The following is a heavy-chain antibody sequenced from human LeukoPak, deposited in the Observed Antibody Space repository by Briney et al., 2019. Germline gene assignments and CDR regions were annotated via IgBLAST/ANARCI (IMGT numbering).Heavy chain of an antibody. CDR1: GFTFSDYW. CDR3: ARDHRIGGFMDL. CDR2: IKSDGSST. D-gene: IGHD2-15*01. J-gene: IGHJ6*04. V-gene: IGHV3-74*01. Sequence: GGSLRLSCAASGFTFSDYWMHWVRQAPGKGLVWVSRIKSDGSSTSYADSVKGRFTISRDNAKNSLYLQMNSLRAEDMAVYYCARDHRIGGFMDLWGKGTTVTVSS.